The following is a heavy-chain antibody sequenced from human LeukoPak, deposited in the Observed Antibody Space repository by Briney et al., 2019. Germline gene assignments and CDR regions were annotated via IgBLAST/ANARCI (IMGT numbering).Heavy chain of an antibody. D-gene: IGHD2-15*01. J-gene: IGHJ4*02. Sequence: SETLSLTCTVSGGSISSSSYYWGWIRQPPGKGLEWIGSIYYSGSTYYNPSLKSRVTISVDTSKNQFSLKLNSVTAADTAVYYCVREILYCSGGSCYRGPFDNWGQGTLVTVSA. CDR2: IYYSGST. V-gene: IGHV4-39*07. CDR3: VREILYCSGGSCYRGPFDN. CDR1: GGSISSSSYY.